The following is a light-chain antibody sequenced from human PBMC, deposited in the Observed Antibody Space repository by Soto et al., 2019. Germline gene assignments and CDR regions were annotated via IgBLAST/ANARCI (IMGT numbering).Light chain of an antibody. CDR1: QSVGTY. CDR2: GAS. J-gene: IGKJ4*01. CDR3: QQYSVWPLVT. Sequence: EIVMTQSPATLSVSPGERATLSCRASQSVGTYLAWYQQKPGQTPRLLIFGASTRATAIPARFSGSGSGSEFTLTISSLQSEDFAVYSCQQYSVWPLVTFGGGTKVEIK. V-gene: IGKV3-15*01.